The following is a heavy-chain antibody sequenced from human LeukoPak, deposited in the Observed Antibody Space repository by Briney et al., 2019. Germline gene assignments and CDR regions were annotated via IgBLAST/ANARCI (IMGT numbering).Heavy chain of an antibody. CDR3: ARDFEGSTSSKGAFDI. D-gene: IGHD2-2*01. CDR2: ISYDGSNK. Sequence: PGRSLRLSCAASGFTSSSYAMHWVRQAPGKGLEWVAVISYDGSNKYYADSVKGRFTISRDNAKNSLYLQMNSLRAEDTAVYYCARDFEGSTSSKGAFDIWGQGTMVTVSS. V-gene: IGHV3-30-3*01. CDR1: GFTSSSYA. J-gene: IGHJ3*02.